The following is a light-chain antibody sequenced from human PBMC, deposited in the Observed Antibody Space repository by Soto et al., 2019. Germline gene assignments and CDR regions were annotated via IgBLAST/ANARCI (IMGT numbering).Light chain of an antibody. CDR2: GAS. CDR3: QQYGSSWT. J-gene: IGKJ1*01. Sequence: EIVLTQSPGTLSLSPGERATLSCRASQSVGSSYLAWYQQKPGQAPRVLIYGASSRATGIPDRFSGSGSGTDFTLTISRLEPEDFAVYYCQQYGSSWTFGQGTKVDIK. V-gene: IGKV3-20*01. CDR1: QSVGSSY.